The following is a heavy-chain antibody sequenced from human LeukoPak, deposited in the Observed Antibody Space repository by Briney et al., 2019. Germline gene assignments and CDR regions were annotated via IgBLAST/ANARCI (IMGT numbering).Heavy chain of an antibody. CDR2: INHSGST. J-gene: IGHJ4*02. CDR1: GGSFSGYY. V-gene: IGHV4-34*01. D-gene: IGHD3-3*01. Sequence: SETLSLTCAVYGGSFSGYYWSWIRQPPGKGLEWIGEINHSGSTNYNPSLKSRVTISVDTSKNQFSLKLSSVTAADTAVYYCARGGGYYDFWSGNYPKYYFDYWGQGTLVTVSS. CDR3: ARGGGYYDFWSGNYPKYYFDY.